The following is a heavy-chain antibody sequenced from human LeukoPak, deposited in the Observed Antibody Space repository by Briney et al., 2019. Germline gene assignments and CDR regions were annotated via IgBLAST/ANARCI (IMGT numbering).Heavy chain of an antibody. J-gene: IGHJ6*02. V-gene: IGHV1-3*01. CDR1: GYTFTSYA. CDR2: INAGNGNT. Sequence: GASVKVSCKASGYTFTSYAMHWVRQAPGQRLEWMGWINAGNGNTKYSQKFQGRVTITRDTSASTAYMELSSLRSEDTAVYYCARDSRYGSGILPSSDYGMDVWGQGTTVTVSS. D-gene: IGHD3-10*01. CDR3: ARDSRYGSGILPSSDYGMDV.